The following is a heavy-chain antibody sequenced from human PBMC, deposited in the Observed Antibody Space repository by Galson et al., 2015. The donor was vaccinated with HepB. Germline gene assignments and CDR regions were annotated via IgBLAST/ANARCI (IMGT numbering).Heavy chain of an antibody. CDR3: AGHYDILTGIDY. Sequence: SLRLSCAAPGFTFSSYGMHWVRQAPGKGLEWVAVIWYDGSNKYYADSVKGRFTISRDNSKNTLYLQMNSLRAEDTAVYYCAGHYDILTGIDYWGQGTLVTVSS. V-gene: IGHV3-33*01. J-gene: IGHJ4*02. CDR1: GFTFSSYG. CDR2: IWYDGSNK. D-gene: IGHD3-9*01.